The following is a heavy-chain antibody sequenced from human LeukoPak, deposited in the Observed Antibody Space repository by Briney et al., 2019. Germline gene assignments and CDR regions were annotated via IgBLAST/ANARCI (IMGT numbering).Heavy chain of an antibody. J-gene: IGHJ3*02. Sequence: GGSLRLSCAAAGFTFSSYWMDCVRQAAGKGLVWVSRINSDGSTTNYAESVKGRFTISRDNAKNTLYLQMNSLRAEDTAVYYCARGHRPPGHDGFDIWGQGTMVTVSS. V-gene: IGHV3-74*01. CDR1: GFTFSSYW. CDR2: INSDGSTT. D-gene: IGHD6-6*01. CDR3: ARGHRPPGHDGFDI.